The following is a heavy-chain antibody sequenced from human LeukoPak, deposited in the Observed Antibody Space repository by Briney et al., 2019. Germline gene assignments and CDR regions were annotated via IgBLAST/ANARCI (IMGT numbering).Heavy chain of an antibody. V-gene: IGHV3-74*01. D-gene: IGHD5-24*01. J-gene: IGHJ4*02. CDR3: VRDGDAYNFDW. CDR1: GFTFSPFW. Sequence: PGGSLRLTCAASGFTFSPFWMHWVRQAPGKGLEWVSRIKGDGTYKNYAVSVRGRFSISRDNTRNTLSLQMNSLRAEDSAVYFCVRDGDAYNFDWWGQGVLVTVSS. CDR2: IKGDGTYK.